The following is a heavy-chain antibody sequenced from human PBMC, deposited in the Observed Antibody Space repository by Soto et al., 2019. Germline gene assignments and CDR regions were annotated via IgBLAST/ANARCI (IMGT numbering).Heavy chain of an antibody. J-gene: IGHJ4*02. Sequence: ASVKVSCKASGYTFTGYYMHCVRQAPGQGLEWMGWINPNSGGTNYAQKFQGWVTMTRDTSISTAYMELSRLRSDDTAVYYCARAYSSSWYYFDYWGQGTLVTVSS. D-gene: IGHD6-13*01. V-gene: IGHV1-2*04. CDR2: INPNSGGT. CDR3: ARAYSSSWYYFDY. CDR1: GYTFTGYY.